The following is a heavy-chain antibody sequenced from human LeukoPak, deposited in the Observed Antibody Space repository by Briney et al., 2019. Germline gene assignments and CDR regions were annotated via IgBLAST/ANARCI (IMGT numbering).Heavy chain of an antibody. CDR2: ISGSGGGT. CDR1: GFTFSSYA. V-gene: IGHV3-23*01. J-gene: IGHJ1*01. D-gene: IGHD3-22*01. Sequence: PGGSLRLSCAASGFTFSSYAMSWVRQAPGKGLEWVSTISGSGGGTYYADSVKGRFTISRDNSKNTLFLQMNSPRAEDTAVYYCAKGATVVVVTTIQYWGQGTLVTVSS. CDR3: AKGATVVVVTTIQY.